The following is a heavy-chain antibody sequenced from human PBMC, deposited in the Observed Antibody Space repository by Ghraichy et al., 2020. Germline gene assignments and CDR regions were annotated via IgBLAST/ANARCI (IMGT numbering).Heavy chain of an antibody. CDR3: ARERGLDVDYDFWSGYYTDYYYYGMDV. Sequence: ASVNVSCKASGYTFTGYYIHWVRQAPGQGLEWMGWINPNSGGTNYAQKFQGWVTMTRDTSLSTAYMELSRLRSDDTAVYYCARERGLDVDYDFWSGYYTDYYYYGMDVWGQGTTVTVSS. J-gene: IGHJ6*02. V-gene: IGHV1-2*04. CDR2: INPNSGGT. D-gene: IGHD3-3*01. CDR1: GYTFTGYY.